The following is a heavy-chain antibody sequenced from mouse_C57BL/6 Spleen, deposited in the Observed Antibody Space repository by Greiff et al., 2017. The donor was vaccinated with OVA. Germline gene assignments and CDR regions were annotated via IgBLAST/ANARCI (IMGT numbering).Heavy chain of an antibody. CDR1: GYTFTSYW. CDR2: IDPSDSYT. CDR3: ARGGYFDV. V-gene: IGHV1-69*01. Sequence: QVQLQQPGAELVKPGASVKLSSKASGYTFTSYWMHWVKQRPGQGLEWIGEIDPSDSYTNYNQKFKGKSTLTVDKSSSTAYMQLSSLTSEDSAVYYCARGGYFDVWGTGTTVTVSS. J-gene: IGHJ1*03.